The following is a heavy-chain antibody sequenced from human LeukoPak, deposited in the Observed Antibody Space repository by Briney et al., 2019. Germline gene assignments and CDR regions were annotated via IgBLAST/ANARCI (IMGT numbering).Heavy chain of an antibody. D-gene: IGHD5-24*01. Sequence: PGGSLRLSCAASGFTFNSYAMTWVRQAPGKGLEWVSSITGGGDTTYYADSVRGRFTISRDNSKNTLSLQINSLRAEDTAVYYCAKATLATTYFDSWGQGTLVTVSS. CDR2: ITGGGDTT. J-gene: IGHJ4*02. CDR3: AKATLATTYFDS. V-gene: IGHV3-23*01. CDR1: GFTFNSYA.